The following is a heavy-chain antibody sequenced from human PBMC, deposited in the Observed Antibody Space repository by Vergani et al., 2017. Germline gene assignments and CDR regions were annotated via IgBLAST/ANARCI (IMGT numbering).Heavy chain of an antibody. CDR2: ISYDGSNK. J-gene: IGHJ6*04. V-gene: IGHV3-30-3*01. CDR1: GFTFSSYA. Sequence: QVQLVESGGGVVQPGRSLRLSCAASGFTFSSYAMHWVRQAPGKGLEWVAVISYDGSNKYYADSVKGRFTMSRDNSKNTLYLQMNSLRAEDTAVYYCARDIRRYCSSTSCWVPMDVWGKGTTVTVSS. CDR3: ARDIRRYCSSTSCWVPMDV. D-gene: IGHD2-2*01.